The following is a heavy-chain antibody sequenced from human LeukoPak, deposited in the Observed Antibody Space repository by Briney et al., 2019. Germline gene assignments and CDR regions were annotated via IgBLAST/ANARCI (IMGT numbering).Heavy chain of an antibody. CDR3: ARVPLPPVPATIGNWFDP. Sequence: SETLSLTCTVSGGSISSSNYYWGWIRQPPGKGLEWIGSIYYSGSTYYNPSLRSRVTISVDTSKNQFSLKLSSVTAADTAVYYCARVPLPPVPATIGNWFDPWGQGTLVTVSS. CDR1: GGSISSSNYY. CDR2: IYYSGST. D-gene: IGHD2-2*01. J-gene: IGHJ5*02. V-gene: IGHV4-39*07.